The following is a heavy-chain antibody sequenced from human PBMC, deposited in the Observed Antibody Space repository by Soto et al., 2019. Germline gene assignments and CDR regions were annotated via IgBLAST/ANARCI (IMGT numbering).Heavy chain of an antibody. Sequence: GASVKVSCKASGYTFTSYGISWVRQAPGQGLEWMGWISAYNGNTNYAQELQGRVTMTTDTSTSTAYMELRSLRSDDTAVYYCARGQERYCSGGSCYPRYWGQGTLVTVSS. CDR2: ISAYNGNT. V-gene: IGHV1-18*01. D-gene: IGHD2-15*01. CDR1: GYTFTSYG. CDR3: ARGQERYCSGGSCYPRY. J-gene: IGHJ4*02.